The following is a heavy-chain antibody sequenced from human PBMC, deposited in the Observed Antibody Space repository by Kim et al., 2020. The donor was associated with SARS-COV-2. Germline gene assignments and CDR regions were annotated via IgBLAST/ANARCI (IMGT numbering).Heavy chain of an antibody. Sequence: GGSLRLSCSASGFTFSSYAMHWVRQAPGKGLEYVSAISSNGGSTYYADSVKGRFTISRDNSKNTLYLQMSSLRAEDTAVYYCVKDRRYSSGGGVFDYWGQGTLVTVSS. J-gene: IGHJ4*02. CDR3: VKDRRYSSGGGVFDY. CDR1: GFTFSSYA. V-gene: IGHV3-64D*06. CDR2: ISSNGGST. D-gene: IGHD6-19*01.